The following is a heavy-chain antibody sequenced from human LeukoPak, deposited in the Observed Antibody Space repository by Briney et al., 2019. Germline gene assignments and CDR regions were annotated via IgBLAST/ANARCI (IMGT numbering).Heavy chain of an antibody. CDR3: ARVRRDGYNYYFVY. J-gene: IGHJ4*02. CDR2: IYTSGST. V-gene: IGHV4-61*02. Sequence: PSETLSLTCTVSGGSISSGSYYWSWIRQPAGKGLEWIGRIYTSGSTNYNPSLKSRVTISVDTSKNQFSLKLSSVTAADTAVYYCARVRRDGYNYYFVYWGQGTLVTVSS. CDR1: GGSISSGSYY. D-gene: IGHD5-24*01.